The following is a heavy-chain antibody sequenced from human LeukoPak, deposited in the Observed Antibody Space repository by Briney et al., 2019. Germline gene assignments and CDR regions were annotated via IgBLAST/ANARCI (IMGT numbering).Heavy chain of an antibody. CDR3: ARDFARPGLFDY. CDR2: IWYDGSNK. J-gene: IGHJ4*02. V-gene: IGHV3-33*08. D-gene: IGHD6-6*01. CDR1: GFTFSNYD. Sequence: GESLRLSCAASGFTFSNYDMSWVRQAPGKGLEWVAVIWYDGSNKYYADSVKGRFTISRDNSKNTLYLQMNSLRAEDTAVYYCARDFARPGLFDYWGQGTLVTVSS.